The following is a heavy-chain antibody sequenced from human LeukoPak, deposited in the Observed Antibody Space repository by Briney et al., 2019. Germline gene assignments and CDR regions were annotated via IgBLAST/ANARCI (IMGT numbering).Heavy chain of an antibody. CDR2: IIPIFGTA. D-gene: IGHD5-24*01. J-gene: IGHJ4*02. V-gene: IGHV1-69*13. CDR3: ARAGDCYYYFDY. CDR1: GGTFSSYA. Sequence: ASVKVSCKASGGTFSSYAISWVRQAPGQGLEWMGGIIPIFGTANYAQKFQGRVTITADESTSTAYMELSSLRSEDTAVYYCARAGDCYYYFDYWGQGTLVTVSS.